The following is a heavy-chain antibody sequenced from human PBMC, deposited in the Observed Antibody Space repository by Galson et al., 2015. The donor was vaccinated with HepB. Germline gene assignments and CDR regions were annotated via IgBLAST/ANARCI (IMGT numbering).Heavy chain of an antibody. D-gene: IGHD3-10*01. Sequence: TLSLTCTVSDDSITRGGFYWTWIRQHPGKGLEWTGYIYYAASTSYNPSLKSRVTISVDRSKNQFSLRLTSVTVADTAVYYCARRPLDGHYGSGALIVDHWGRGTLVTVSS. CDR3: ARRPLDGHYGSGALIVDH. V-gene: IGHV4-31*03. CDR1: DDSITRGGFY. J-gene: IGHJ5*02. CDR2: IYYAAST.